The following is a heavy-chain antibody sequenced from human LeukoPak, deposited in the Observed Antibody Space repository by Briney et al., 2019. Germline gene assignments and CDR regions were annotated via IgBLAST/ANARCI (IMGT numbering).Heavy chain of an antibody. D-gene: IGHD6-6*01. J-gene: IGHJ4*02. CDR2: ISSSGSTI. Sequence: GGSLRLSCAASGFTFSSYEMNWVRQAPGKGLEWVSKISSSGSTINYEDSVKGRFTISRDNAKNSLYLQTNSLRAEDTAVYYCARVLYLYGSSSARFDYWGQGTLVTVSS. V-gene: IGHV3-48*03. CDR1: GFTFSSYE. CDR3: ARVLYLYGSSSARFDY.